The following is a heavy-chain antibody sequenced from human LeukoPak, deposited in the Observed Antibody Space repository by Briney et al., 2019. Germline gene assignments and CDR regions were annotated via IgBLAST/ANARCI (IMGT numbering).Heavy chain of an antibody. V-gene: IGHV4-38-2*02. CDR1: GYSISSGYY. D-gene: IGHD3-10*01. CDR3: AKPSNYYGSATDAFDF. CDR2: IYHSGRT. J-gene: IGHJ3*01. Sequence: PSETLSLTCTVSGYSISSGYYWGWIRQPPGKGLEWIGSIYHSGRTFYNPSLKSRVTISVDTSKNQFSLKLTSVTAADTAVYYCAKPSNYYGSATDAFDFWGQGTMVTVSS.